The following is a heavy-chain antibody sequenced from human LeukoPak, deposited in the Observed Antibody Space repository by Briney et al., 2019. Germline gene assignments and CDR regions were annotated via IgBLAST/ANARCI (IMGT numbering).Heavy chain of an antibody. D-gene: IGHD6-6*01. V-gene: IGHV1-2*02. J-gene: IGHJ4*02. CDR3: ARFSSSRYYFDY. Sequence: EASVKVSCKASGYTFTGYYMHWVRQAPGQGLELMGWINPNSGGTNYAQKFQGRVTMTRDTSISTAYMELSRLRSDDTAVYYCARFSSSRYYFDYWGQGTLVTVSS. CDR1: GYTFTGYY. CDR2: INPNSGGT.